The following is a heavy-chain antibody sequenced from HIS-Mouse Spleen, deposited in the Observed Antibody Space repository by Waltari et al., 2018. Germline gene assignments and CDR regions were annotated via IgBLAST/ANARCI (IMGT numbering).Heavy chain of an antibody. D-gene: IGHD6-19*01. Sequence: QVTLRESGPALAKPTPTLTLTCTFSGFSLSPSGLCVSWIRQPPGKALEWLPRIDWDDDKYYSTSLKTRLTISKDTSKNQVVLTMTNMDPVDTATYYCARIAEGYSSGWYAFDYWGQGTLVTVSS. CDR3: ARIAEGYSSGWYAFDY. CDR1: GFSLSPSGLC. V-gene: IGHV2-70*15. CDR2: IDWDDDK. J-gene: IGHJ4*02.